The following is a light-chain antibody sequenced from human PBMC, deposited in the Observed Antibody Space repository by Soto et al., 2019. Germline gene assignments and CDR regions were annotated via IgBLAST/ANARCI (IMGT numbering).Light chain of an antibody. CDR3: SSYAGNYIYV. CDR2: EVT. J-gene: IGLJ1*01. V-gene: IGLV2-8*01. Sequence: QSALTQPPSASGSPGQSVTISCTGTSSDVGSYNYVSWYRLHPGKAPKLMIYEVTKRPSGVPDRFSGSKSGNTASLTVSGLQAGDEADYYCSSYAGNYIYVFGTGTKVTVL. CDR1: SSDVGSYNY.